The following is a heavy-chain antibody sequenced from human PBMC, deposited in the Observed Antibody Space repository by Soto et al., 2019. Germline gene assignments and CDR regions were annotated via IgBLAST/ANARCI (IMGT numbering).Heavy chain of an antibody. V-gene: IGHV4-59*01. J-gene: IGHJ4*02. CDR3: AAGEASSRNLAPYYLDF. Sequence: SETLSLTCTVSGGSMRNYFWTWIRQPPGKGLEWIGYIHYSGTTSFFPSYNPSLRSRVTISEDTSKNQFSLKLLPVTTADTAVYFCAAGEASSRNLAPYYLDFWGQGTLVTVSS. CDR1: GGSMRNYF. CDR2: IHYSGTT. D-gene: IGHD6-13*01.